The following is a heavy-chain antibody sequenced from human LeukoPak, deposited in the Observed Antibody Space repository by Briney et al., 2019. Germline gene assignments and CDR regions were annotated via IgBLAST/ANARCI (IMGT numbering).Heavy chain of an antibody. D-gene: IGHD3-22*01. CDR2: IIPIFGTT. CDR1: GGTFSSSA. Sequence: GASVKVSCMASGGTFSSSAISWVRPAPGQGLEWMGGIIPIFGTTNYAQKFQGRVTITADESTSTAYMELSSLRCEDTAVYYCARGYYNDSSGYIPVDYWGQGTLVTVSS. J-gene: IGHJ4*02. CDR3: ARGYYNDSSGYIPVDY. V-gene: IGHV1-69*13.